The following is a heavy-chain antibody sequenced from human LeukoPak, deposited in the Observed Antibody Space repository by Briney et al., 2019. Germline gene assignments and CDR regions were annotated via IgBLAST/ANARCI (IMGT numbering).Heavy chain of an antibody. CDR3: ARGRRSYYFDY. Sequence: GGSLRLSCAASGFTFSNYWMHWVRQAPGKGLVWVSRINSDGSSTSYADSVKGRFTISRDNAKNTLYLQMNSLRAEDTAVYYCARGRRSYYFDYWGQGTLVSVSS. J-gene: IGHJ4*02. V-gene: IGHV3-74*01. CDR1: GFTFSNYW. CDR2: INSDGSST.